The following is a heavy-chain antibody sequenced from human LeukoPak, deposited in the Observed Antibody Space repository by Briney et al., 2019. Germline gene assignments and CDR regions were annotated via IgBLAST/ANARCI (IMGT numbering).Heavy chain of an antibody. V-gene: IGHV3-66*01. CDR2: IYSGGST. J-gene: IGHJ4*02. CDR3: AREYSSSSGDY. Sequence: GGSLRLSCAASGFTVSSNHMSWVRQAPGKGLEWVSVIYSGGSTYYADSVKGRFTISRDNSKNTLYLQMNSLRAEDTAVYYCAREYSSSSGDYWGQGTLVTVSS. CDR1: GFTVSSNH. D-gene: IGHD6-6*01.